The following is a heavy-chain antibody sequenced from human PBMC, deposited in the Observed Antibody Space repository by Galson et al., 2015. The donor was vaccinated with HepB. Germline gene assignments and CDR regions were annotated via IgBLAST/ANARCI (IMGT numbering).Heavy chain of an antibody. Sequence: SLRLSCAASGFTFSSYAMSWVRQAPGKGLEWVPAIGGSGSSTYYADSVRGRFTISRDNSKNTLYLQMNSLRAEDTAVYYCAKDRIAVGYWGQGTLVTVSS. J-gene: IGHJ4*02. D-gene: IGHD6-19*01. CDR3: AKDRIAVGY. CDR1: GFTFSSYA. V-gene: IGHV3-23*01. CDR2: IGGSGSST.